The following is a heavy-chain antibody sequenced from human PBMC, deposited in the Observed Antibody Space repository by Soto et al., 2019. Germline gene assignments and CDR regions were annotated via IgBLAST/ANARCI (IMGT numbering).Heavy chain of an antibody. V-gene: IGHV3-23*01. Sequence: EVQLLESGGGLVQPGGSLRLSCAASGFTFSSYAMSWVHQAPGKGLEWVSAISGSGGSTYYADSVKGRFTISRDNSKNTLYLQMNSLRAEDTAVYYCAKEQREAVAGTPYYYYGMDVWGQGTTVTVSS. D-gene: IGHD6-19*01. J-gene: IGHJ6*02. CDR2: ISGSGGST. CDR1: GFTFSSYA. CDR3: AKEQREAVAGTPYYYYGMDV.